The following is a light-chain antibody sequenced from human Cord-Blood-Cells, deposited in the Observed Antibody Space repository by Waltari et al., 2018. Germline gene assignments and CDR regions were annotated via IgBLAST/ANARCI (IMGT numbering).Light chain of an antibody. CDR2: DGS. Sequence: QSALTQPASVSGSPGQSITISCTGTSRDVGGYNYVSWYQQHPGKAPNLMIWDGSNRPAGGSNPFFGSKAGNTASLTISGLQAGDDADYYCSSYTRSSTWVFGGGTKRSV. CDR1: SRDVGGYNY. J-gene: IGLJ3*02. V-gene: IGLV2-14*01. CDR3: SSYTRSSTWV.